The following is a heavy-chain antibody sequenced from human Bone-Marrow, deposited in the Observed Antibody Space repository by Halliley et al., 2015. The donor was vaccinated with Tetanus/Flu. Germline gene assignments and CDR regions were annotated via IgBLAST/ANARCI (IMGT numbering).Heavy chain of an antibody. Sequence: SLRLSCAASGFTFSHYWMSWVRQAPGKGLEWVANIKQDGSEKYYVESVKGRFTISRDNAKNSLYLQMNSLTPDDTAVYYCARDQGSSSSHFFFYYWGQGMLVTASS. CDR2: IKQDGSEK. D-gene: IGHD6-6*01. V-gene: IGHV3-7*01. J-gene: IGHJ4*02. CDR1: GFTFSHYW. CDR3: ARDQGSSSSHFFFYY.